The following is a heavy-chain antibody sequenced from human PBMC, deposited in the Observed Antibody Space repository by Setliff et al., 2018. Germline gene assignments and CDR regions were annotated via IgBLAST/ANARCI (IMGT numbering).Heavy chain of an antibody. V-gene: IGHV1-18*01. CDR3: ARFGGSCSSSSCYASDL. CDR2: IITNTGKT. D-gene: IGHD2-2*01. J-gene: IGHJ3*01. Sequence: ASVKVSCKASGYTFRSYGFTWVRQAPGQGLEWMGMIITNTGKTSYPKKFQGRVTMTTDTYTGTGYMELRSLTSDDTAVYFCARFGGSCSSSSCYASDLWGQGTMVTVSS. CDR1: GYTFRSYG.